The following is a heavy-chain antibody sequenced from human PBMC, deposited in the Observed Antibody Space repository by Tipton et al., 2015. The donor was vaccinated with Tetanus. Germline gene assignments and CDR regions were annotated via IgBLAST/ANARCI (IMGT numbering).Heavy chain of an antibody. D-gene: IGHD3-22*01. Sequence: SLRLSCAASGFTFDDYAMHWVRQAPGKGLEWVSGISWNSGSIGYADSVKGRFTISRDNAKNSLYLQMNSLRAEDTALYYCAKDFDLSDYYSTAFDYWGQGTLVTVSS. CDR2: ISWNSGSI. CDR1: GFTFDDYA. CDR3: AKDFDLSDYYSTAFDY. V-gene: IGHV3-9*01. J-gene: IGHJ4*02.